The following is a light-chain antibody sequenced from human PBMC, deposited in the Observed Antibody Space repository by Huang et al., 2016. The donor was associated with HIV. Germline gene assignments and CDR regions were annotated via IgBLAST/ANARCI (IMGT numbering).Light chain of an antibody. CDR1: QSINNNY. Sequence: EIVLTPSPGTLSLSPGEGATLSCRASQSINNNYLAWLQQKPGQPPRLLIYVASSRATGVPDRFTGSGSGTDFNLTISRLETEDFAMYFCQHYGTSPQTFGQGTKLEIK. J-gene: IGKJ2*01. CDR3: QHYGTSPQT. V-gene: IGKV3-20*01. CDR2: VAS.